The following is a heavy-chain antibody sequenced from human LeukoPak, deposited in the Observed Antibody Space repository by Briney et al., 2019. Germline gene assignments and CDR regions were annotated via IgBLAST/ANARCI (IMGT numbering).Heavy chain of an antibody. Sequence: GGSLRLSCAASGFAFNSYVIHWVRQAPGKGLEWVSSISSSSSYIYYADSVKGRFTISRDNAKNSLYLQMNSLRAEDTAVYYCARGDTIVGGNWFDPWGQGTLVTVSS. J-gene: IGHJ5*02. CDR3: ARGDTIVGGNWFDP. CDR2: ISSSSSYI. V-gene: IGHV3-21*01. CDR1: GFAFNSYV. D-gene: IGHD3-22*01.